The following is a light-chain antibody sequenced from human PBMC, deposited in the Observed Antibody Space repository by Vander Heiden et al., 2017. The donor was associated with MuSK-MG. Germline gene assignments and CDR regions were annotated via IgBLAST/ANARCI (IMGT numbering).Light chain of an antibody. Sequence: DIQMTQSPSSLSASVGDRVTITCRASQSVSIYLNWYQQKPGKAPKLLIFAASRLQSGVPSRFSGSGSGTDFTLTISSLQPEDFATYSCQQSYNNPTFGQGTKVEIK. CDR3: QQSYNNPT. V-gene: IGKV1-39*01. CDR1: QSVSIY. CDR2: AAS. J-gene: IGKJ1*01.